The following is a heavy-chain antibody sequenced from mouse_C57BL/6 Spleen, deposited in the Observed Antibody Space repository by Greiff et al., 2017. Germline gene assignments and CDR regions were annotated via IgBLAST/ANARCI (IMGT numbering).Heavy chain of an antibody. CDR1: GYTFTDYY. J-gene: IGHJ2*01. CDR2: IYPGSGNT. Sequence: QVQLQQSGAELVRPGASVKLSCKASGYTFTDYYINWVKQRPGQGLEWIARIYPGSGNTYYNEKFKGKATLTADKSSSTAYMQLSSLTSEDSAVYFCALTSFDYWGQGTTLTVSS. V-gene: IGHV1-76*01. D-gene: IGHD4-1*01. CDR3: ALTSFDY.